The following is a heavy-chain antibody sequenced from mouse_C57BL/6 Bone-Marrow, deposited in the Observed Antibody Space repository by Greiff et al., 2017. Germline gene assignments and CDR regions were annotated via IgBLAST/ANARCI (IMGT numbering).Heavy chain of an antibody. CDR1: GFTFSDYY. V-gene: IGHV5-16*01. CDR3: AREARGFDY. CDR2: INYDGSST. Sequence: VKLVESEGGLVQPGSSMKLSCTASGFTFSDYYMAWVRQVPEKGLEWVANINYDGSSTYYLDSLKSRFIISRDNAKNILYLQMSSLKSEDTATYYCAREARGFDYWGQGTTLTVSS. D-gene: IGHD3-1*01. J-gene: IGHJ2*01.